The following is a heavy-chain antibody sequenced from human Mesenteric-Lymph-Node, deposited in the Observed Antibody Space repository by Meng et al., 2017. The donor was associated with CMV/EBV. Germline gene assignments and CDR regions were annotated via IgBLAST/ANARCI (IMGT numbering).Heavy chain of an antibody. CDR1: GFTFSSFA. CDR2: ITGSGDNI. Sequence: GESLKISCAASGFTFSSFAMNWVRQAPGKGLEWVSVITGSGDNIYYVDSVKGRFTISRDNSKNTLYLQMNSLRAEDTAVYYCAKDFLLGGGLLFLFNYWGQGTLVTVSS. V-gene: IGHV3-23*01. D-gene: IGHD2-15*01. J-gene: IGHJ4*02. CDR3: AKDFLLGGGLLFLFNY.